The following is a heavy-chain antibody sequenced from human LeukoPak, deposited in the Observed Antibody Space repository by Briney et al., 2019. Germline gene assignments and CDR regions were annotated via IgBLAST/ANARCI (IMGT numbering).Heavy chain of an antibody. J-gene: IGHJ4*02. CDR1: GGSISKFY. D-gene: IGHD3-3*01. Sequence: SETLSLTCTVSGGSISKFYWTWIRQPPGKGLEWIGYIYYSGSTYYNPSLKSRVTISVDTSKNQFSLKLSSVTAADTAVYYCARSSADYDFWSGYPLLFDYWGQGTLVTVSS. CDR2: IYYSGST. CDR3: ARSSADYDFWSGYPLLFDY. V-gene: IGHV4-59*08.